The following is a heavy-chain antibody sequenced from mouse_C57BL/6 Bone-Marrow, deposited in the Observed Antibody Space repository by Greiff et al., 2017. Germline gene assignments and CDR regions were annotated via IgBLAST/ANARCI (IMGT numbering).Heavy chain of an antibody. D-gene: IGHD2-2*01. CDR3: ARGGVTEIDY. J-gene: IGHJ2*01. V-gene: IGHV1-80*01. CDR2: IYPGDGDT. CDR1: GYAFSSYW. Sequence: VMLVESGAELVKPGASVKISCKASGYAFSSYWMNWVKQRPGKGLEWIGQIYPGDGDTNYNGKFKGKATLTADKSSSTAYMQLSSLTSEDSAVYFCARGGVTEIDYWGQGTTLTVSS.